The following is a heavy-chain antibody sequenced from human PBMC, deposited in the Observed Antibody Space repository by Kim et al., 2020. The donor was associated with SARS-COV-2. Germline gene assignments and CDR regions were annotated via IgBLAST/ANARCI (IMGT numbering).Heavy chain of an antibody. V-gene: IGHV3-30*04. Sequence: GGSLRLSCAASGFTFSSYAMHWVRQAPGKGLEWVAVISYDGSNKYYADSVKGRFTISRDNSKNTLYLQMNSLRAEDTAVYYCARDWHYYDSSGYPHYYGMDVWGQGTTVTVSS. D-gene: IGHD3-22*01. J-gene: IGHJ6*02. CDR1: GFTFSSYA. CDR3: ARDWHYYDSSGYPHYYGMDV. CDR2: ISYDGSNK.